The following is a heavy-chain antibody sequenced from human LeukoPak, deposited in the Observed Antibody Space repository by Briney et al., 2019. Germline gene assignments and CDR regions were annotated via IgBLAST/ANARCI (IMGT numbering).Heavy chain of an antibody. D-gene: IGHD5-18*01. CDR3: ARDSGYSYGTFDY. Sequence: GGSLRLSCAASGFTFSSYAMHWVRRAPGKGLEWVAVISYDGSNKYYADSVKGRFTISRDNSKNTLYLQMNSLRAEDTAVYYCARDSGYSYGTFDYWGQGTLVTVSS. J-gene: IGHJ4*02. CDR2: ISYDGSNK. V-gene: IGHV3-30-3*01. CDR1: GFTFSSYA.